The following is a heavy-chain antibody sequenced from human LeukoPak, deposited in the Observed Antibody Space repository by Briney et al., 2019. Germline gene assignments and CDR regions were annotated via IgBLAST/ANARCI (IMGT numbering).Heavy chain of an antibody. CDR2: INHRGST. V-gene: IGHV4-34*01. Sequence: SETLSLTCAVYGGSFSGYYWSWIRQPPGKGLEWIGEINHRGSTNYNPSLKSRVTISEDTSKNQFSLKLSSVTAADTAVYYCARDISSSWYHYMDVWGKGTTVAVSS. CDR3: ARDISSSWYHYMDV. D-gene: IGHD6-13*01. J-gene: IGHJ6*03. CDR1: GGSFSGYY.